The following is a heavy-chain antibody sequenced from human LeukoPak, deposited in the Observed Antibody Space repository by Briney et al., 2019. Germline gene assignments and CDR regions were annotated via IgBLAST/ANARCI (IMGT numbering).Heavy chain of an antibody. CDR1: GFTFDDYA. CDR3: AKDRGTGTRTRLFDY. Sequence: GGSLRLSCAASGFTFDDYAMPWVRQAPGKGLEWVSGISWNSGSIGYADSVKGRFAISRDNAKNSLYLQMNSLRAEDTALYYCAKDRGTGTRTRLFDYWGQGTLVTVSS. V-gene: IGHV3-9*01. D-gene: IGHD1-1*01. J-gene: IGHJ4*02. CDR2: ISWNSGSI.